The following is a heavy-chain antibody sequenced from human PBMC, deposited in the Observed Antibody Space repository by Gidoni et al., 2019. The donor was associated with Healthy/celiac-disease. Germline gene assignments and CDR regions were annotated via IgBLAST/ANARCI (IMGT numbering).Heavy chain of an antibody. V-gene: IGHV4-39*01. J-gene: IGHJ3*02. Sequence: LVKPSETLSLTCTVSGGSISSSSYYWGWIRQPPGKGLEWIGSIYYSGSTYYNPSLKSRVTISVDTSKNQFSLKLSSVTAADTAVYYCARREAAADAFDIWGQGTMVTVSS. CDR3: ARREAAADAFDI. CDR1: GGSISSSSYY. D-gene: IGHD6-13*01. CDR2: IYYSGST.